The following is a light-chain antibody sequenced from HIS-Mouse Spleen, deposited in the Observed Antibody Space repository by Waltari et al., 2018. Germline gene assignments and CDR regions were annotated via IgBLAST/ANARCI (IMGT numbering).Light chain of an antibody. CDR1: NIGSKS. Sequence: SYVLTQPPSVSVAPGQTARITCGGHNIGSKSVHWYQQKPGQAPVLVVYDDSDRPSAIPERFSATSFWMTASLAISMVVAGDEADYYCQVWDISSFRVFVTGTKATVL. J-gene: IGLJ1*01. V-gene: IGLV3-21*02. CDR2: DDS. CDR3: QVWDISSFRV.